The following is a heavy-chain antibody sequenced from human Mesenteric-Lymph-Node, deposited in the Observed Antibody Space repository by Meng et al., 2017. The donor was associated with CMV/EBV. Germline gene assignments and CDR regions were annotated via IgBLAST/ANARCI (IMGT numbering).Heavy chain of an antibody. D-gene: IGHD3-10*01. V-gene: IGHV3-66*01. CDR2: IYRGDNT. J-gene: IGHJ4*02. CDR1: GFNVRDKY. CDR3: TGDSVSNPNLDY. Sequence: EVHRAGSGGGLVQPGGSLRLSCAASGFNVRDKYMSWVRQAQGKGLEWVCIIYRGDNTYYIDSVKDRFTVSRDNSKNTMYLQMNSLRVEDTAVYYCTGDSVSNPNLDYWGQGTLVTVSS.